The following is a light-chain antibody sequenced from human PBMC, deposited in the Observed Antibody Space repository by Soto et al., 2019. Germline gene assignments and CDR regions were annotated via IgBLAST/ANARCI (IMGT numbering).Light chain of an antibody. CDR2: DVS. CDR1: SSDVGAYHS. Sequence: QSALTQPASVSGSPGQSFTISCTGTSSDVGAYHSVSWYQQHPGKAPKLIIFDVSNRPSGVSNRFSGSKSGNTASLTISGLQAEDEADYYCSSFTDTGTVMFGGGTKLTLL. J-gene: IGLJ3*02. V-gene: IGLV2-14*03. CDR3: SSFTDTGTVM.